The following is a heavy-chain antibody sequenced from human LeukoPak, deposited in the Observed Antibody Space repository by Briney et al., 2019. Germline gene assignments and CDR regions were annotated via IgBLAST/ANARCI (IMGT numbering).Heavy chain of an antibody. CDR2: ISWSSGTI. Sequence: GRSLRLSCAASGFTFDDYAMHWVRQAPGKGLEWVSGISWSSGTIGYADSVKGRFTISRDNAKNSLFLQMNSLRLEDMALYYCAKGPRYSYGYYFDYWGQGTLVTVSS. V-gene: IGHV3-9*03. CDR1: GFTFDDYA. CDR3: AKGPRYSYGYYFDY. J-gene: IGHJ4*02. D-gene: IGHD5-18*01.